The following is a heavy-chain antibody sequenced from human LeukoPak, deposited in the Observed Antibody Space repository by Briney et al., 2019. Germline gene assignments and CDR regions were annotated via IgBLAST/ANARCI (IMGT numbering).Heavy chain of an antibody. Sequence: GGSLRLSCAASGFTFSSYAMHWVRQAPGKGLEWMALISYDGNNKYYADSVKGRFTISRDNSKNTLYLQMNSLRADDTAVYYCANPIAAAGTPYWGQGTLVTVSS. V-gene: IGHV3-30-3*01. CDR3: ANPIAAAGTPY. CDR2: ISYDGNNK. D-gene: IGHD6-13*01. J-gene: IGHJ4*02. CDR1: GFTFSSYA.